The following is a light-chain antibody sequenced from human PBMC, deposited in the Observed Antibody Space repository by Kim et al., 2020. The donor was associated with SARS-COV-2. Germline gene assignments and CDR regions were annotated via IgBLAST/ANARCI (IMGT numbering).Light chain of an antibody. J-gene: IGKJ4*01. CDR2: NAS. CDR1: QSVNSY. V-gene: IGKV1-33*01. CDR3: QHYNGLPLT. Sequence: VSVGDTVTITCQASQSVNSYMKWYQQKPGKAPQLLIYNASTFEKGVPSRFSGSESGTEFTFSISSLQPEDVATYYCQHYNGLPLTFGGGTKVDIK.